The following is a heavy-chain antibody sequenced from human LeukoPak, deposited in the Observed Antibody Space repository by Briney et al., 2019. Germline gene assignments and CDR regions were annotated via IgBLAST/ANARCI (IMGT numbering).Heavy chain of an antibody. Sequence: ASVKVSCKASGYTFLTSGISWVRQAPGQGLEWMGWISVYNHNTNYAQKFQGRVTVTTDTSTRTAYMELRSLRSDDTAVYYCARAYVDTAMVPFDYWGQGTLVTVSS. V-gene: IGHV1-18*01. CDR2: ISVYNHNT. J-gene: IGHJ4*02. D-gene: IGHD5-18*01. CDR3: ARAYVDTAMVPFDY. CDR1: GYTFLTSG.